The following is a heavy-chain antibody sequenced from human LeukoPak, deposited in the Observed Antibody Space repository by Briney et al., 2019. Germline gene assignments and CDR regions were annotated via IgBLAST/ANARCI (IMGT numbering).Heavy chain of an antibody. CDR1: GYSISSGYY. D-gene: IGHD3-10*01. CDR2: IYHSGST. V-gene: IGHV4-38-2*01. J-gene: IGHJ5*02. CDR3: ARAMVRGIWFDP. Sequence: SETLSLTCAVSGYSISSGYYWGWIRQPPGKGLEWIGSIYHSGSTYYNPSLKSRVTISVDTSKNQFSLKLSSVTAADTAAYYCARAMVRGIWFDPWGQGTLVTVSS.